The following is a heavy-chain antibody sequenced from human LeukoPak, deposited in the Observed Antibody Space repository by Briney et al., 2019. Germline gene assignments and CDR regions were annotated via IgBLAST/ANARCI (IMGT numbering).Heavy chain of an antibody. J-gene: IGHJ4*02. CDR3: ARVCSGGSCYVDY. Sequence: EASVKVSCKASGGTFSSYAISWVRQAPGQGLEWMGWINPNSGGTNYAQKFQGRVTITADKSTSTAYMELSSLRSEDTAVYYCARVCSGGSCYVDYWGQGTLVTVSS. CDR1: GGTFSSYA. D-gene: IGHD2-15*01. V-gene: IGHV1-69*10. CDR2: INPNSGGT.